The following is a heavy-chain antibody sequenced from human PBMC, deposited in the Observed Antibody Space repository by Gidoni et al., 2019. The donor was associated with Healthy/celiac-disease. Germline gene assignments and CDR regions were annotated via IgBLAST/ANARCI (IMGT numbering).Heavy chain of an antibody. CDR2: IKSKTDGGTT. CDR3: TTGFYYDSSGFGY. CDR1: GLPLGNAW. V-gene: IGHV3-15*02. J-gene: IGHJ4*02. Sequence: VLLVESGGALVKLGGSLRLLLPPSGLPLGNAWMGWVRQAPGKGLEWVGRIKSKTDGGTTDYAGPVKGRFTISRDDSKNTLYLQMNSRKTEDTAVYYCTTGFYYDSSGFGYWGQGTLVTVSS. D-gene: IGHD3-22*01.